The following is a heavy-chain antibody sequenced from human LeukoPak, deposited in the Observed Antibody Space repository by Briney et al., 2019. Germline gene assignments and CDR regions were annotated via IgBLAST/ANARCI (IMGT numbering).Heavy chain of an antibody. V-gene: IGHV5-51*01. D-gene: IGHD6-19*01. CDR1: GYSFTSYW. J-gene: IGHJ3*02. CDR3: ARWVDSSGYNDAFDI. Sequence: GESLKISCKGSGYSFTSYWIGWVRQMPGKGLEWMGIIYPGDSDTRYSPSFQGQVTISADKSISTAYLQWSSLKASDTAMYYCARWVDSSGYNDAFDIWGQGTMVTVSS. CDR2: IYPGDSDT.